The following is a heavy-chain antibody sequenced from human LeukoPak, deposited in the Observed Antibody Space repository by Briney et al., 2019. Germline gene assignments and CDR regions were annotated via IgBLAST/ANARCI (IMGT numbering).Heavy chain of an antibody. CDR2: ISGSGGST. CDR3: AKEMGPGYYDSSGSPD. D-gene: IGHD3-22*01. CDR1: GFTFSSYA. J-gene: IGHJ4*02. V-gene: IGHV3-23*01. Sequence: GGPLRLSCAASGFTFSSYAMSWVRQAPGKGLEGVSAISGSGGSTYYADSVKGRFTISRDNSKNTLYLQMNSLRAEDTAVYYCAKEMGPGYYDSSGSPDWGQGTLVTVSS.